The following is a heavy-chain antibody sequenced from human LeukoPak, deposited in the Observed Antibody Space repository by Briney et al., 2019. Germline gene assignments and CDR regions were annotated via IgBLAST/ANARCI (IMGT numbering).Heavy chain of an antibody. D-gene: IGHD2-21*02. CDR3: TRQRGASATANWFDP. J-gene: IGHJ5*02. V-gene: IGHV5-51*01. Sequence: GASLKISCESSGYSFSTYWFGWVSQRPGTGLEWLGGIYPDDWDIRYSPSIQGQVAISADRSIRTAYLNWNALKASDTGMYYCTRQRGASATANWFDPWGQGTLVTVSS. CDR2: IYPDDWDI. CDR1: GYSFSTYW.